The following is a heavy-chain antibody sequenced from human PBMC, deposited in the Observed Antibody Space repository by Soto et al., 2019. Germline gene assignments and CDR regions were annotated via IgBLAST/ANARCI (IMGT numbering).Heavy chain of an antibody. CDR2: IHYSGST. Sequence: SETLSLTCTVSGGSISSYYWNWIRQPPGKGLEWIGYIHYSGSTNYNPSLKSRVTISVDTSNNQFSLKLSSVTAADTAVYYCATGRFSAMIRGVIMFDPWGQGTLVTVS. J-gene: IGHJ5*02. CDR3: ATGRFSAMIRGVIMFDP. CDR1: GGSISSYY. V-gene: IGHV4-59*01. D-gene: IGHD3-10*01.